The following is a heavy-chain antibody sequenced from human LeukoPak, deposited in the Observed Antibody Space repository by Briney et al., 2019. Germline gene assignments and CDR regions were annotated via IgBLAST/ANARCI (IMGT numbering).Heavy chain of an antibody. CDR3: ARDPRPVSP. Sequence: GSLRLSCAASGFTFSSYAMHWVRQAPGKGLEWVAVISYDGSNKYYADSVKGRFTISRDNSKNTLYLQMNSLRAEDTAVYYCARDPRPVSPWGQGTLVTVSS. D-gene: IGHD2-8*01. V-gene: IGHV3-30-3*01. J-gene: IGHJ5*02. CDR2: ISYDGSNK. CDR1: GFTFSSYA.